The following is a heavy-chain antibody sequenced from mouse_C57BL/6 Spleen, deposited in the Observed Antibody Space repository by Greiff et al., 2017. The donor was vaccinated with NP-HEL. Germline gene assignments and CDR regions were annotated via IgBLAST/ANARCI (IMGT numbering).Heavy chain of an antibody. Sequence: EVQLQQSGAELVRPGASVKLSCTASGFNIKDDYMHWVKQRPEQGLEWIGWIDPENGDTAYASKFQGKATITADTSSNTAYLQLSSLTSEDTAVYYCTLNYYGSSYPFAYWGQGTLVTVSA. CDR1: GFNIKDDY. CDR3: TLNYYGSSYPFAY. D-gene: IGHD1-1*01. CDR2: IDPENGDT. J-gene: IGHJ3*01. V-gene: IGHV14-4*01.